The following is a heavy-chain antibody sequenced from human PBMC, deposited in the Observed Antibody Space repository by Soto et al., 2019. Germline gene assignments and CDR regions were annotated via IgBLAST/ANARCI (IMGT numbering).Heavy chain of an antibody. V-gene: IGHV5-10-1*01. CDR2: IDPTDSYT. Sequence: PGEFLKISCQASGYSFTTYWISWVRQMPGKGLECMGRIDPTDSYTDYGPSFEGHVTMSVDRSINTAYLEWSSLKASDTAMYYCARLVLATVLTRLRREYYNGMDVWGQGTTVTVSS. CDR1: GYSFTTYW. D-gene: IGHD4-17*01. J-gene: IGHJ6*02. CDR3: ARLVLATVLTRLRREYYNGMDV.